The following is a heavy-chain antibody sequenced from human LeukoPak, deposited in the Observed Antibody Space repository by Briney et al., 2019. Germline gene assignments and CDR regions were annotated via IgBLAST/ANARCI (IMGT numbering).Heavy chain of an antibody. J-gene: IGHJ6*03. Sequence: AASVKVSCKVSGYTLTELSMHWVRQAPGKGLEWMGGFDPEDGETIYAQKFQGRVTITADKSTSTAYMELSSLRSEDTAVYYCALSYGSGSYYQKRSYYYYMDVWGKGTTVTVSS. D-gene: IGHD3-10*01. CDR1: GYTLTELS. CDR3: ALSYGSGSYYQKRSYYYYMDV. V-gene: IGHV1-24*01. CDR2: FDPEDGET.